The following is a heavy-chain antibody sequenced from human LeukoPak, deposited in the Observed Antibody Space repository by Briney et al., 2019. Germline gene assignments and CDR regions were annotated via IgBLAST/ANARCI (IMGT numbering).Heavy chain of an antibody. CDR3: AKGVVDRGADC. CDR2: VIDSGKDT. CDR1: GFTFSSYA. J-gene: IGHJ4*02. Sequence: GGSLRLSCAASGFTFSSYAMSWVRQAPGMGLEWVSSVIDSGKDTYYAGSVKGRFTISRDNSKGTLYLQMNSLRVEDTAVYYCAKGVVDRGADCWGQGTLVTVSS. D-gene: IGHD2-21*01. V-gene: IGHV3-23*01.